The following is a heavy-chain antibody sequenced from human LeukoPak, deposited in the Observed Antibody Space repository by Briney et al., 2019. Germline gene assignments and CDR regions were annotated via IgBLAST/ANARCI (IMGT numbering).Heavy chain of an antibody. CDR1: GGTFSSYA. D-gene: IGHD2-2*01. CDR2: IIPIFGTA. V-gene: IGHV1-69*05. CDR3: ARALNGDCSSTSCYRNYYYYMDV. Sequence: GASVKVSCKASGGTFSSYAISWVRQAPGQGLEWMGGIIPIFGTANYAQKFQGRVTITTDESMRTAYMELSSLRSEDTAVYYCARALNGDCSSTSCYRNYYYYMDVWGKGTTVTVSS. J-gene: IGHJ6*03.